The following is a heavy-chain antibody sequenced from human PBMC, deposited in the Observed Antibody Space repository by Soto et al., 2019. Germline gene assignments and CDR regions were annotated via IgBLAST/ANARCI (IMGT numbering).Heavy chain of an antibody. D-gene: IGHD3-10*01. V-gene: IGHV4-59*01. Sequence: SETLSLTCTVSGGSISSYYWSWIRQPPGKGLEWIGYIYYSGSTNYNPSLKSRVTISVDTSKNQFSLKLSSVTAADTAVYYCARGTMVRGVIGHYWGQGTLVTVSS. CDR3: ARGTMVRGVIGHY. J-gene: IGHJ4*02. CDR1: GGSISSYY. CDR2: IYYSGST.